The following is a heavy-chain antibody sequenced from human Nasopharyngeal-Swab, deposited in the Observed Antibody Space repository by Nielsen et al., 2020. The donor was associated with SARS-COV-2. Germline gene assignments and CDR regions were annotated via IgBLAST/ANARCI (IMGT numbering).Heavy chain of an antibody. D-gene: IGHD6-13*01. CDR1: GFTFSSYA. J-gene: IGHJ4*02. Sequence: GESLKISCAASGFTFSSYAMHWVRQAPGQGLEWMGRINPNSGGTNYAQKFQGRVTMTRDTSISTAYMELSRLRSDDTAVYYCARDRSVGKQQLGRYDYWGQGTLVTVSS. V-gene: IGHV1-2*06. CDR2: INPNSGGT. CDR3: ARDRSVGKQQLGRYDY.